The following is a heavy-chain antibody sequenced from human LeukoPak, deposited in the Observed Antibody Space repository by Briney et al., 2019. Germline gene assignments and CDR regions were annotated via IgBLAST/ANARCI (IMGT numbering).Heavy chain of an antibody. J-gene: IGHJ4*02. D-gene: IGHD4-17*01. CDR1: GFNPRDYW. Sequence: PGGSLRLSCAASGFNPRDYWMHWVRQAPGKGLEWVANIKQDASQYYVDSVRGRFIISRDNAKNSLSLQMNSLRLEDTAVYYCARGPDFGDRLDYFDYWGQGTLVTVSS. V-gene: IGHV3-7*01. CDR2: IKQDASQ. CDR3: ARGPDFGDRLDYFDY.